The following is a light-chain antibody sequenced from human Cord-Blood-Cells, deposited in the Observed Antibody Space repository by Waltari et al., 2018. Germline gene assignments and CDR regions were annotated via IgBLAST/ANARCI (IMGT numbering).Light chain of an antibody. CDR1: QSVLYSSNNKNY. J-gene: IGKJ2*01. V-gene: IGKV4-1*01. Sequence: DIVLTQSPDSLAVSLGERATIHCKSSQSVLYSSNNKNYLAWYQQKPGQPPKLLIYWASTRESGVPDRFSGSGSGTDFTLTISSLQAEDVAVYYFQQYYSTTYTFGQGTKLEIK. CDR3: QQYYSTTYT. CDR2: WAS.